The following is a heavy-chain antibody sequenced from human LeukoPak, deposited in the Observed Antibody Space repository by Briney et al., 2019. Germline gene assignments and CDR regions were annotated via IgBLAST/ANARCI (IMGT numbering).Heavy chain of an antibody. CDR3: ARAFYGSGSYFDY. V-gene: IGHV1-69*01. J-gene: IGHJ4*02. Sequence: GASVKVSCKASGGTFSSYAISGVRQAPGQGLEWMGGIIPIFGTANYAQKFQGRVTITADESTSTDYMELSSLRSEDTAVYYCARAFYGSGSYFDYWGQGTLVTVSS. D-gene: IGHD3-10*01. CDR1: GGTFSSYA. CDR2: IIPIFGTA.